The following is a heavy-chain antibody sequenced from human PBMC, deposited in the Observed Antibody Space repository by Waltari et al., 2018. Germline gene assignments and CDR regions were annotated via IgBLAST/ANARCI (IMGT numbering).Heavy chain of an antibody. Sequence: QVQLVQSGAEVKKPGSSVKVSCKASGDTFSGYAMSWVRQAPGQGLEWMGGLLPLVGTAKYAHNFQDRLTITTDEFTTTAYMELSGLGSEDTAVYFCARGGARHYDSSGYYDFDSWGQGTQVSVSS. CDR1: GDTFSGYA. CDR2: LLPLVGTA. D-gene: IGHD3-22*01. J-gene: IGHJ4*02. CDR3: ARGGARHYDSSGYYDFDS. V-gene: IGHV1-69*05.